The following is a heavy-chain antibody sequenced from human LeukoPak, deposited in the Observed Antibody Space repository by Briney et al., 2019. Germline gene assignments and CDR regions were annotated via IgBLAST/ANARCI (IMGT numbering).Heavy chain of an antibody. CDR3: ARARPWDSSRSYYFGMDV. J-gene: IGHJ6*02. V-gene: IGHV3-23*01. D-gene: IGHD3-22*01. CDR2: IPGSGGAT. Sequence: GGSLRLSCEASGFTFSSYAIRWVRQAPGTGLEWVSSIPGSGGATYYADSVRGRFSISRDSSKNTVYLQMNSLRDEDTAVYYCARARPWDSSRSYYFGMDVWGHGTTITVSS. CDR1: GFTFSSYA.